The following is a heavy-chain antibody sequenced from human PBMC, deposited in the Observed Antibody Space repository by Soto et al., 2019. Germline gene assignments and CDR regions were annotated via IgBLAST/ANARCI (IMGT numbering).Heavy chain of an antibody. Sequence: EVQLVESGGGLVKPGGSLRLSCAASGFTFSSYSMNWVRQAPGKGLEWVSSISSSSSYIYYADSVKGRFTISRDNAKNSLYLQMNSLRAEDTAVYYCASQASPIAAAGRFDYWGQGTLVTVSS. CDR3: ASQASPIAAAGRFDY. CDR1: GFTFSSYS. D-gene: IGHD6-13*01. V-gene: IGHV3-21*01. J-gene: IGHJ4*02. CDR2: ISSSSSYI.